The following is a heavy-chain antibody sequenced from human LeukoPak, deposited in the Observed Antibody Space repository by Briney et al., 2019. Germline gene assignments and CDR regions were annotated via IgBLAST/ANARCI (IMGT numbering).Heavy chain of an antibody. V-gene: IGHV3-48*01. D-gene: IGHD3-22*01. CDR2: ISSGSDSI. CDR1: GFRFSIYN. CDR3: AKALDSSGYPCDY. J-gene: IGHJ4*02. Sequence: GGSLRLSCVASGFRFSIYNMNWVRQAPGKGLEWLSYISSGSDSIYYADSVKGRFTISRDNANNSLYLQMNSLRAEDTAVYYCAKALDSSGYPCDYWGQGALVTVPS.